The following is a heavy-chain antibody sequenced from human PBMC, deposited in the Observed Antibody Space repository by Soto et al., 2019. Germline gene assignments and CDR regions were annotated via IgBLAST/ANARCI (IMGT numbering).Heavy chain of an antibody. V-gene: IGHV3-30-3*01. CDR1: GFSFNLFT. Sequence: QVQLVESGGGVVQPGRSLRLSCAASGFSFNLFTFHWVRQAPGRGLEWGAVVSHVGDNKFYADSVKGRFTISRDDSKNMLYLQMNSLRVDDTALYYCARGNMDVWGQGTTVTVSS. CDR3: ARGNMDV. J-gene: IGHJ6*02. CDR2: VSHVGDNK.